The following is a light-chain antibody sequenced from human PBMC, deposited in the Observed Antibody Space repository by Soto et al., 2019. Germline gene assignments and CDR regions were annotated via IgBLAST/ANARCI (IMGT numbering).Light chain of an antibody. J-gene: IGKJ5*01. CDR2: DTS. Sequence: EIVLTQSPATLSLSPGERATLSCRASQSVSSYLAWYQQKPGQAPRLLIYDTSNRATGIPARISGSGSGTDFTLTISSLDPEDFAVYYCQQRSNWPITVGQGTRLEIK. CDR1: QSVSSY. V-gene: IGKV3-11*01. CDR3: QQRSNWPIT.